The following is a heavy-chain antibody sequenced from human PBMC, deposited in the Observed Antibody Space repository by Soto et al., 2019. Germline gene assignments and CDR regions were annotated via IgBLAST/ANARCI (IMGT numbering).Heavy chain of an antibody. D-gene: IGHD5-18*01. J-gene: IGHJ6*02. CDR1: GYTFTGYY. CDR3: ARVSAMEAEYCMYV. Sequence: QVQLVQSGAEVKKPGASVKVSCKASGYTFTGYYMPWVRQAPGQGLEWMGWINPNSGGTNYAQKFQGRVTMTRDTSISTAYMELSTLTSDDTAVYYCARVSAMEAEYCMYVWGQGTTVTFSS. V-gene: IGHV1-2*02. CDR2: INPNSGGT.